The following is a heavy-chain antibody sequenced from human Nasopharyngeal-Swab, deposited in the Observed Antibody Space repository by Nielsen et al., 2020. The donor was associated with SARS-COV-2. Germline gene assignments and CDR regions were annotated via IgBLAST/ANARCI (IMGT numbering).Heavy chain of an antibody. CDR2: IEHDASNE. J-gene: IGHJ4*01. Sequence: GGSLRLSCAAFGFTFSSFGMHWVRQAPGKGLEWVAFIEHDASNEYYGDSVKGRFSISRDSSKNTLYLQMDSLRGEDTAVYYCARDAPAHYGAFYWGRGTLVTVSS. CDR1: GFTFSSFG. D-gene: IGHD4-17*01. CDR3: ARDAPAHYGAFY. V-gene: IGHV3-30*03.